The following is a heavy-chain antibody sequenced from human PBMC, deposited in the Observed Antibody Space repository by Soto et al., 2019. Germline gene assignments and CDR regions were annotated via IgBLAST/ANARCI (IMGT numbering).Heavy chain of an antibody. CDR2: ISGSGGST. V-gene: IGHV3-23*01. CDR3: AASVMWDLIPWGKDY. Sequence: GGSLRLSCAASGFTFSSYAMSWVRQAPGKGLEWVSAISGSGGSTYYADSVKGRFTISTDNSKNTLYLQVNSLRAEDTAVYYCAASVMWDLIPWGKDYWGQGTLVTVSS. CDR1: GFTFSSYA. D-gene: IGHD1-26*01. J-gene: IGHJ4*02.